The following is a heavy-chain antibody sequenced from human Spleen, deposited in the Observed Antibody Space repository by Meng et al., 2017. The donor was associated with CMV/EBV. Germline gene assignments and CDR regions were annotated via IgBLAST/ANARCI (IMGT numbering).Heavy chain of an antibody. J-gene: IGHJ4*02. Sequence: GESLKISCVASGFSFRGYGMHWVRQATGKGLEWVAVIWYEGSDEFYADAVKGRFTISRDNSKNTLYLQMNSLRPEDTAIYYCAKEHTSAVYSGGWSHFECCCQGTLVTVSS. V-gene: IGHV3-33*06. CDR3: AKEHTSAVYSGGWSHFEC. CDR2: IWYEGSDE. D-gene: IGHD6-19*01. CDR1: GFSFRGYG.